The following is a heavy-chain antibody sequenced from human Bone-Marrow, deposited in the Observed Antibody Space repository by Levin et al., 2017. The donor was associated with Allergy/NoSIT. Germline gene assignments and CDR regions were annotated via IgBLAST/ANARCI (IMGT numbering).Heavy chain of an antibody. V-gene: IGHV5-51*01. D-gene: IGHD1-1*01. CDR1: GYTFTDYW. Sequence: GGSLRLSCKASGYTFTDYWIGWVRQMPGKGLEGRGLNYPTTSEIRYTPSFQGQVTISADKSINTAYLQWTTLQASDTAMYFCVRVRPSGTADYWGQGTLVTVSS. CDR3: VRVRPSGTADY. J-gene: IGHJ4*02. CDR2: NYPTTSEI.